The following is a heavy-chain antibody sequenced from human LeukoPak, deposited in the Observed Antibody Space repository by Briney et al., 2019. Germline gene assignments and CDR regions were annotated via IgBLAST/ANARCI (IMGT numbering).Heavy chain of an antibody. CDR2: IYTSGST. Sequence: PSQTLSLTCTVSGGSISSGSYYWSWIRQPAGKGLEWIGRIYTSGSTNYNPSHKSRVTISVDTSKNQFSLKLSSVTAADTAVYYCARRIGVGATKGAFDIWGQGTMVTVSS. CDR1: GGSISSGSYY. CDR3: ARRIGVGATKGAFDI. J-gene: IGHJ3*02. V-gene: IGHV4-61*02. D-gene: IGHD1-26*01.